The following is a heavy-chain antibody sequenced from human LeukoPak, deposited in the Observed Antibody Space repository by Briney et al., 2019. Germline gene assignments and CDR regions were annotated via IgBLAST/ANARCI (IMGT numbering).Heavy chain of an antibody. CDR2: ISGSGGST. CDR1: GFTFSSYG. Sequence: GGSLRLSCAASGFTFSSYGMHWVRQAPGKGLEWVSAISGSGGSTYYADSVKGRFTISRDNSKNTLYLQMNSLRAEDTAVYYCAKDSSGWYVHYWGQGTLVTVSS. CDR3: AKDSSGWYVHY. V-gene: IGHV3-23*01. J-gene: IGHJ4*02. D-gene: IGHD6-19*01.